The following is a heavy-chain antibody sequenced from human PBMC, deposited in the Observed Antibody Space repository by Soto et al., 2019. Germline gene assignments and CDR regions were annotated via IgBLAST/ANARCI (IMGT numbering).Heavy chain of an antibody. CDR3: ARDKITGLFDY. CDR1: GSSVSSYY. D-gene: IGHD2-8*02. CDR2: IYYSGST. J-gene: IGHJ4*02. Sequence: PSETLSLTCTFSGSSVSSYYWIWIRQPPGKGLEWIGYIYYSGSTNYNPSLKSRVTISVDTSKNQFSLKLTSVTAADTAVYYCARDKITGLFDYWGQGTLVTVSS. V-gene: IGHV4-59*02.